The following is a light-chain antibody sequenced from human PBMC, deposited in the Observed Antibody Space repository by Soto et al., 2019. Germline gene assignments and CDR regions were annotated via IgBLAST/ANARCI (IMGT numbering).Light chain of an antibody. CDR3: AAWDERLSGPV. CDR2: NCN. CDR1: SSNIGGNT. J-gene: IGLJ2*01. V-gene: IGLV1-44*01. Sequence: QSVLTQPSSASGTPGQRVTISCSGGSSNIGGNTALWYLQFPGTAPKLLIHNCNQRPSGVPDRFSGAKSGTTASLAISGLQSEDEDMYYCAAWDERLSGPVFGEGTKLTVL.